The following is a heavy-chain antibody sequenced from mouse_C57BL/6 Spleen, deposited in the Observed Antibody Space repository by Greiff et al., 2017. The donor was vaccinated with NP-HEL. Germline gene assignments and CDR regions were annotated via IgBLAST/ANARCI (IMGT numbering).Heavy chain of an antibody. CDR3: ARSLTTVVAHYDY. CDR2: IYPGDGDT. J-gene: IGHJ2*01. Sequence: VQLQQSGPELVKPGASVKISCKASGYAFSSSWMNWVKQRPGKGLEWIGRIYPGDGDTNYNGKFKGKATLTADKSSSTAYMQLSSLTSEDSAVYSCARSLTTVVAHYDYWGKGTTLTVSS. V-gene: IGHV1-82*01. D-gene: IGHD1-1*01. CDR1: GYAFSSSW.